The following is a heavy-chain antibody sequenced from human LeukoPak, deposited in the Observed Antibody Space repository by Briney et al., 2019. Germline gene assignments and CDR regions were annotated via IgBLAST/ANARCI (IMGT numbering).Heavy chain of an antibody. CDR2: INPNSGGT. V-gene: IGHV1-2*02. D-gene: IGHD3-3*01. J-gene: IGHJ5*02. Sequence: ASVKVSCKASGYTFTGYYMHWVRQAPGQGLEWMGWINPNSGGTNYAQKLQGRVTMTRDTSISTAYMELSRLRSDDTAVYYCARVVDYDFWSGLYWFDPWGQGTLVTVSS. CDR3: ARVVDYDFWSGLYWFDP. CDR1: GYTFTGYY.